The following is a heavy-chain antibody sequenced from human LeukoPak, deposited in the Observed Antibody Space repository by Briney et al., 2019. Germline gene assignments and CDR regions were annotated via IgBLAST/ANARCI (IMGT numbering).Heavy chain of an antibody. J-gene: IGHJ4*02. CDR1: GFTFSSYA. D-gene: IGHD1-26*01. V-gene: IGHV3-30-3*01. CDR2: ISYDGSNK. Sequence: GGSLRLSCAASGFTFSSYAMHWVRQAPGKGLEWVAVISYDGSNKYYADSVKGRFTISRDNSKNTLYLQMNSLRAEDTAVYYCFPTQWELLSSWGQGALVTVSS. CDR3: FPTQWELLSS.